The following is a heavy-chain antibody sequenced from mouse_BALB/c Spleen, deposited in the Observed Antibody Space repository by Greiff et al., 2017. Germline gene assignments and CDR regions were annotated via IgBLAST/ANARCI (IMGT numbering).Heavy chain of an antibody. D-gene: IGHD2-14*01. CDR2: ISYDGSN. V-gene: IGHV3-6*02. J-gene: IGHJ2*01. CDR1: GYSITSGYY. CDR3: ARDSEVRRFDY. Sequence: EVQLQQSGPGLVKPSQSLSLTCSVTGYSITSGYYWNWIRQFPGNKLEWMGYISYDGSNNYNPSLKNRISITRDTSKNQFFLKLNSVTTEDTATYYCARDSEVRRFDYWGQGTTLTVSS.